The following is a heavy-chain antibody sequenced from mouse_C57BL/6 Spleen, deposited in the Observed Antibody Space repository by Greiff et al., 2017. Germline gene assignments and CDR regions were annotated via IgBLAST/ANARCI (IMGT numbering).Heavy chain of an antibody. CDR2: ISSGSSTI. CDR1: GFTFSDYG. Sequence: DVQLVESGGGLVKPGGSLKLSCAASGFTFSDYGMHWVRQAPEKGLEWVAYISSGSSTIYYADTVKGRFTISRDNAKITLFLQMTSLRSEDTAMYYCARSGLTGYFDYCGQGTTLTVSS. CDR3: ARSGLTGYFDY. J-gene: IGHJ2*01. V-gene: IGHV5-17*01. D-gene: IGHD4-1*01.